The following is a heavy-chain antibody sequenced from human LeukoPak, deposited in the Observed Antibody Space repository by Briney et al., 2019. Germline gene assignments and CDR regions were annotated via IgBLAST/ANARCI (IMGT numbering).Heavy chain of an antibody. D-gene: IGHD3-3*01. CDR2: ISSSSSTI. J-gene: IGHJ4*02. CDR1: GFTFSSYS. CDR3: ARDSPDYDFWSGYPQFDY. V-gene: IGHV3-48*01. Sequence: PGGSLRLSCAASGFTFSSYSMNWVRQAPGKGLEWVSYISSSSSTIYYADPVKGRFTISRDNAKNSLYLQMNSLRAEDTAAYYCARDSPDYDFWSGYPQFDYWGQGTLVTVSS.